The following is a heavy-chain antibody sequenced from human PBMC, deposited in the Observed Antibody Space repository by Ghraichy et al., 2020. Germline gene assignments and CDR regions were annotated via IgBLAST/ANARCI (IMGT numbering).Heavy chain of an antibody. V-gene: IGHV3-23*01. CDR2: ISGSGDGT. CDR1: GFTFSNYA. CDR3: AKDPHFANGY. J-gene: IGHJ4*02. D-gene: IGHD3-3*02. Sequence: GGSLRLSCAASGFTFSNYAMTWVRQAPGKGLEWVSVISGSGDGTNYVDSVRGRLTISRDNSKNTLYLQMNSLRAEDTAIYYCAKDPHFANGYWGQGTLVTVSS.